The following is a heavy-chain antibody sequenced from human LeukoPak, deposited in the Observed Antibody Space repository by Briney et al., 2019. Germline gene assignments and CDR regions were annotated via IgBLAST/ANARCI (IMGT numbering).Heavy chain of an antibody. Sequence: GESLKISCKCSGYSFTSYWIGWVRQMPGKGLEWMGITYPGDSDTRYSPSFQGQVTISADKSISTAYLQWSSLKASDTAMYYCAKIDRQYCSRSSCYALDYWGQGTQVTVSS. V-gene: IGHV5-51*01. J-gene: IGHJ4*02. CDR2: TYPGDSDT. CDR1: GYSFTSYW. CDR3: AKIDRQYCSRSSCYALDY. D-gene: IGHD2-2*01.